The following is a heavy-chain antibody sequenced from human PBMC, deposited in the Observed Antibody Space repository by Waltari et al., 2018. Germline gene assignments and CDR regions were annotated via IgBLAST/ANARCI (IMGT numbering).Heavy chain of an antibody. CDR3: ARRGRYCSGGSCYSRDLALDY. J-gene: IGHJ4*02. V-gene: IGHV4-38-2*01. D-gene: IGHD2-15*01. CDR1: GYSISSGYY. CDR2: IYHSGST. Sequence: QVQLQESGPGLVKPSETLSLTCAVSGYSISSGYYWGWIRQPPGKGLEWIGSIYHSGSTYDNPSLKSRVTISVDTSKNQFSLKLSSVTAADTAVYYCARRGRYCSGGSCYSRDLALDYWGQGTLVTVSS.